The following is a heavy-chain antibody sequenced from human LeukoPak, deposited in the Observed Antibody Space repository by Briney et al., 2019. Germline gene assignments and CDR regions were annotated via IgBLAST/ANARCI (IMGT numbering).Heavy chain of an antibody. CDR1: GFTFDDYA. Sequence: GGSLRLSCAASGFTFDDYAMHWVRQAPGKGLEWVSVIYSGGSTYYADSVKGRFTISRDNSKNTLYLQMNSLRAEDTAVYYCARDGSSGEFDPWGQGTLVTVSS. V-gene: IGHV3-66*01. D-gene: IGHD6-13*01. CDR2: IYSGGST. J-gene: IGHJ5*02. CDR3: ARDGSSGEFDP.